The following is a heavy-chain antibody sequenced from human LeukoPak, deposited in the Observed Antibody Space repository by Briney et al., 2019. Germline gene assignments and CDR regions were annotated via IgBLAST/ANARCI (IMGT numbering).Heavy chain of an antibody. CDR2: ISSSGSTI. J-gene: IGHJ3*02. Sequence: PGGSLRLSCTVSGFTVSSNSMSWVRQAPGKGLEWVSYISSSGSTIYYADSVKGRFTISRDNAKNSLYLQMNSLRAEDTAVYYCARVPAGVIGMKDAFDIWGQGTMVTVSS. CDR3: ARVPAGVIGMKDAFDI. V-gene: IGHV3-48*04. D-gene: IGHD3-16*02. CDR1: GFTVSSNS.